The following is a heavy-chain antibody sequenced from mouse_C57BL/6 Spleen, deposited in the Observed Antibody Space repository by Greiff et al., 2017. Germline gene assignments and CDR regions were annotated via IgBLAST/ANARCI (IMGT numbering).Heavy chain of an antibody. CDR3: ARIGSYYGRANNYAMDY. V-gene: IGHV8-8*01. Sequence: QVQLKESGPGILQPSQTLSLTCSFSGFSLSTFGMGVGWIRQPSGKGLEWLAHIWWDDDKYYNQALKSRLTISKNTSKNQVFLKIANVDTADTATYYCARIGSYYGRANNYAMDYWGQGTSVTVSS. J-gene: IGHJ4*01. CDR1: GFSLSTFGMG. D-gene: IGHD1-1*01. CDR2: IWWDDDK.